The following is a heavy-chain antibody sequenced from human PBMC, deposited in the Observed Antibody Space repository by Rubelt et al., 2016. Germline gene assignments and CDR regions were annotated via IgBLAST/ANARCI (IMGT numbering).Heavy chain of an antibody. J-gene: IGHJ5*02. CDR3: ARHSHNCSSTSCGLNWFDP. CDR2: IDYRGGT. Sequence: QLQLQESGLGLVKPSETLSLTCTVSGGSISSSRYYWGWIRQHPGKGLEWIGSIDYRGGTYSNPSLKVRVTISVDTSKNQFSLKLSSVTAADTAVYYCARHSHNCSSTSCGLNWFDPWGQGTLVTVSS. CDR1: GGSISSSRYY. V-gene: IGHV4-39*01. D-gene: IGHD2-2*01.